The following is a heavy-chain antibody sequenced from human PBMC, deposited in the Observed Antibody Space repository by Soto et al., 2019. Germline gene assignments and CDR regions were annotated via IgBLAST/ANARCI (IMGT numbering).Heavy chain of an antibody. CDR2: IQSGGTT. Sequence: EVQLVESGGGLVQPGGSLRLSCAASGFTVSSKYMTWVRQAPGKGREWVSLIQSGGTTYYADSVKVRFTISRDNYENTLHPHLHSLRIEATTVYYCARDDVLWDGGRCYGIPLDVWGKATTVTVPS. V-gene: IGHV3-66*01. CDR1: GFTVSSKY. D-gene: IGHD2-15*01. CDR3: ARDDVLWDGGRCYGIPLDV. J-gene: IGHJ6*04.